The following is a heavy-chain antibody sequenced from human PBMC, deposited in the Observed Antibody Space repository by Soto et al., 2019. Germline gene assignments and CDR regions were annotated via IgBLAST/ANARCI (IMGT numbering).Heavy chain of an antibody. J-gene: IGHJ4*02. CDR2: IIPIFGTA. V-gene: IGHV1-69*13. D-gene: IGHD6-19*01. CDR1: GGTFSSYA. Sequence: ASVKVSCKASGGTFSSYAISWVRQAPGQGLEWMGGIIPIFGTANYAQKFQGRVTITADESTSTAYMELSSLRSEDTAVYYCARDLRLAAVAGTSFDYWGQGTLVTVSS. CDR3: ARDLRLAAVAGTSFDY.